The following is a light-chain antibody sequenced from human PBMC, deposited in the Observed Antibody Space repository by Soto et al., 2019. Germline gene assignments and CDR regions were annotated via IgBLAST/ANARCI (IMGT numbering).Light chain of an antibody. CDR2: AAS. V-gene: IGKV1-27*01. J-gene: IGKJ4*01. CDR3: QKYNGAPLT. CDR1: RGIGNY. Sequence: DIPMTQSPSSLSASVGDRVTITCRASRGIGNYLAWYQQKPGKVPKLLIYAASTLHSGVPSRFSGSGSGTDFTLTISSLQPEDVATYYCQKYNGAPLTFGGGTKVEI.